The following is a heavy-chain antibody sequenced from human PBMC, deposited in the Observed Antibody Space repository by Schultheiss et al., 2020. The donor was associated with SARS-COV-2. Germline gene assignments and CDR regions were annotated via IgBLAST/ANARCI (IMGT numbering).Heavy chain of an antibody. CDR3: ARGYYDILTGCFDY. CDR2: IKSKTDGGTT. Sequence: GGSLRLSCAASGFTFSNAWMSWVRQAPGKGLEWVGHIKSKTDGGTTDYAAPVKGRFTISRDDSKNTLYLQMNSLRDEDTAVYYCARGYYDILTGCFDYWGQGTLVTVSS. J-gene: IGHJ4*02. V-gene: IGHV3-15*07. CDR1: GFTFSNAW. D-gene: IGHD3-9*01.